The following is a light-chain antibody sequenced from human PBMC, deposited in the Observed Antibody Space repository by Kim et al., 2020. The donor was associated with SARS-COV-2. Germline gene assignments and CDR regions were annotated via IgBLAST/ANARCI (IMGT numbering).Light chain of an antibody. Sequence: STGDRVTSTCRASQGISSYLAWYQKKPGKAPKLMIYAASTLQSGVPSRFSGSGSGTDFTLTISCLQSEDFATYYCQQYYSYPPWTIGQGTKVDIK. CDR1: QGISSY. CDR3: QQYYSYPPWT. V-gene: IGKV1-8*01. J-gene: IGKJ1*01. CDR2: AAS.